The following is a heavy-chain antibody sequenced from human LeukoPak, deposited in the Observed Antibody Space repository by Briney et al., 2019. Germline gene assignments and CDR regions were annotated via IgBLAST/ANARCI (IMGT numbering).Heavy chain of an antibody. CDR2: ISASNGNT. Sequence: ASVKVSCKASGYIFTDYAITWVRQVPGQGLEWMGWISASNGNTDYAQKLQGRVTMTTDTSTSTAYMELRSLRSDDTAVYYCARNHYYDSSGYEDYWGQGTLVTVSS. V-gene: IGHV1-18*01. D-gene: IGHD3-22*01. CDR1: GYIFTDYA. J-gene: IGHJ4*02. CDR3: ARNHYYDSSGYEDY.